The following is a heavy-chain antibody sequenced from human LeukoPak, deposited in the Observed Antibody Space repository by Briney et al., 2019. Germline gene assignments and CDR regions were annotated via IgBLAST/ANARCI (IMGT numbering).Heavy chain of an antibody. V-gene: IGHV1-8*01. CDR1: GYTFTSYD. CDR2: MSPNSGNT. D-gene: IGHD2-2*01. J-gene: IGHJ3*02. CDR3: ARGGRAYCSSTSCHDAFDI. Sequence: ASVKVSCKASGYTFTSYDINWVRQATGQGLEWMGWMSPNSGNTGYAQKFQGRVTMTRNTSISTAYMELSSLRSEDTAVYYCARGGRAYCSSTSCHDAFDIWGQGTMVTVSS.